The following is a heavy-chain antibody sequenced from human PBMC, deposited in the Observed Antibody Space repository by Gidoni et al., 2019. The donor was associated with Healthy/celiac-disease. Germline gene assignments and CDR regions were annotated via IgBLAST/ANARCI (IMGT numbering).Heavy chain of an antibody. CDR1: GGSISRGGYY. D-gene: IGHD4-4*01. Sequence: QVQLQESGPGLVKPSPTLSLTCTVSGGSISRGGYYWSWIRQHPGKGLEWIGYIYYSGSTYYNPSLKSRVTISVDTSKNQFSLKLSSVTAADTAVYYCARDGNSNYYYYYGMDVWGQGTTVTVSS. V-gene: IGHV4-31*03. CDR2: IYYSGST. CDR3: ARDGNSNYYYYYGMDV. J-gene: IGHJ6*02.